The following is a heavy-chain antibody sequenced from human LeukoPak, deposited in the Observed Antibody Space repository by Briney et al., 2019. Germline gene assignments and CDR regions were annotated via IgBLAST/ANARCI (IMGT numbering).Heavy chain of an antibody. CDR3: AKDLSYGSGNNFDY. Sequence: GGSLRLSCAASGFTFSSYAMSWVRQAPGKGLEWVSAISGSGGSTYYAASVKGRFTISRDNSKNTLYLQMNSLRAEDTAVYYCAKDLSYGSGNNFDYWGQGTLVTVSS. CDR2: ISGSGGST. J-gene: IGHJ4*02. V-gene: IGHV3-23*01. D-gene: IGHD3-10*01. CDR1: GFTFSSYA.